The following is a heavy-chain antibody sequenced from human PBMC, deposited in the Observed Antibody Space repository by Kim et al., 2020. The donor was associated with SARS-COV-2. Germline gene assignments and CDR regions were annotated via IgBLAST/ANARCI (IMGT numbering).Heavy chain of an antibody. Sequence: DYAVSVKSRITINPDTSKNPFSLQLTSVTPEDTAFYYCVRYSGWYYFDYWGQGTLVTVSS. D-gene: IGHD6-19*01. V-gene: IGHV6-1*01. J-gene: IGHJ4*02. CDR3: VRYSGWYYFDY.